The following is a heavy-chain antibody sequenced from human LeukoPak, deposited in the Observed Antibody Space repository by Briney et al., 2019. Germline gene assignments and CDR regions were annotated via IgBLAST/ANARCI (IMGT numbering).Heavy chain of an antibody. CDR1: GGSISSSSYY. J-gene: IGHJ4*02. Sequence: SETLSLTCTVSGGSISSSSYYWGWIRQPPGKGLEWIGCIYYSGSTYYNPSLKSRVTISVDTSKNQFSLKLSSVTAADTAVYYCARQRAVAYFDYWGQGTLVTVSS. D-gene: IGHD6-19*01. V-gene: IGHV4-39*01. CDR2: IYYSGST. CDR3: ARQRAVAYFDY.